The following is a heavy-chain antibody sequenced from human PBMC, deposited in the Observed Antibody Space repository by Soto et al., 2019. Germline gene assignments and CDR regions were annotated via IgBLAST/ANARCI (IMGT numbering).Heavy chain of an antibody. J-gene: IGHJ3*02. CDR1: GFTVSSNY. D-gene: IGHD6-13*01. CDR2: IYSGGST. CDR3: ARRNSSSWHAGAFDI. Sequence: GGSLRLSCAASGFTVSSNYMSWVRQAPGKGLEWVSVIYSGGSTYYADSVKGRFTISRHNSKNTLYLQMNSLRAEDTAVYYCARRNSSSWHAGAFDIWGQGTMVTVSS. V-gene: IGHV3-53*04.